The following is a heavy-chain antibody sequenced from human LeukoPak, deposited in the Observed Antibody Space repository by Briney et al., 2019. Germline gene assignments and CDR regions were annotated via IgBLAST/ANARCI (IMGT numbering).Heavy chain of an antibody. V-gene: IGHV3-30*02. D-gene: IGHD6-19*01. CDR1: GFTFNTYD. CDR3: ATMADSSGWYDAFDI. CDR2: IRYDGSNK. J-gene: IGHJ3*02. Sequence: GGSLRLSCAASGFTFNTYDMHWVRQAPGKGLEWVVFIRYDGSNKYYADSVKGRFTISRDNSKNTLYLQMNSLRAEDTAVYYCATMADSSGWYDAFDIWGQGTMVTVSS.